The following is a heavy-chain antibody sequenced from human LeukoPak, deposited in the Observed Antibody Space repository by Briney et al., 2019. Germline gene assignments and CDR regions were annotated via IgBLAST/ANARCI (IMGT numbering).Heavy chain of an antibody. Sequence: SQTLSLTCAISGDGVSSNSAAWNWIRQSPSRGLEWLGRTYYRSKWYNDYAVSVKSRITINPDTSKNQFSLQLNSVTPEDTAVYYCARGQIEMATIMDYYYGMDVWGQGTTVTVSS. D-gene: IGHD5-24*01. CDR3: ARGQIEMATIMDYYYGMDV. CDR1: GDGVSSNSAA. J-gene: IGHJ6*02. V-gene: IGHV6-1*01. CDR2: TYYRSKWYN.